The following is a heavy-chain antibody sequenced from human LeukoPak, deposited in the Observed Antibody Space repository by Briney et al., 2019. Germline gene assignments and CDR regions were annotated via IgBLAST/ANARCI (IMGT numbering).Heavy chain of an antibody. Sequence: GGSLRLSCAASGFTFSSYSMNWVRQAPGRGLEWVSSISSSSSYIYYADSVKGRFTISRDNAKNSLYLQMNSLRAEDTAVYYCARSVDTAMVTHFDYWGQGTLVTVSS. J-gene: IGHJ4*02. V-gene: IGHV3-21*01. D-gene: IGHD5-18*01. CDR3: ARSVDTAMVTHFDY. CDR2: ISSSSSYI. CDR1: GFTFSSYS.